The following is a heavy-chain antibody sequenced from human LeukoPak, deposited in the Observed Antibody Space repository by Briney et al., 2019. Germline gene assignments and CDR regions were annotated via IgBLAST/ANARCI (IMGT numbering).Heavy chain of an antibody. D-gene: IGHD3-10*01. CDR3: ARALTLYGSGPVLDY. J-gene: IGHJ4*02. CDR2: INSDGSST. V-gene: IGHV3-74*01. Sequence: PGGSLRLSCAASGFTFSSYWMHWVRQAPGKGLVWVSRINSDGSSTSYADSVKGRFTISRDNAKNTLYLQMNSLRAEDTAVYYCARALTLYGSGPVLDYWGQGTLVTVSS. CDR1: GFTFSSYW.